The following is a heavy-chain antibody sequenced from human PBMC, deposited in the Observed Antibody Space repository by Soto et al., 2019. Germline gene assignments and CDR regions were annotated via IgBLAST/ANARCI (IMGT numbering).Heavy chain of an antibody. J-gene: IGHJ4*02. CDR1: GFSLSTSGVG. D-gene: IGHD3-22*01. CDR3: AHRGWDYYDSSGYDY. V-gene: IGHV2-5*02. Sequence: QITLKESGPTLVKPTQTLTLTCTFSGFSLSTSGVGVGWIRQPPGKALEWLALIYWDDDKRYSPSLKSRLTIXMDYSXXQVVLTMTNMDPVDTATYYCAHRGWDYYDSSGYDYWGQGTLVTVSS. CDR2: IYWDDDK.